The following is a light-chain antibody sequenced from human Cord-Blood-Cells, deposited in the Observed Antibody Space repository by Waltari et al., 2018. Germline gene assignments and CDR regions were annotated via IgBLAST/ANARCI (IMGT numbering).Light chain of an antibody. CDR2: DVS. J-gene: IGLJ2*01. V-gene: IGLV2-11*01. CDR1: SSDVGGYNY. Sequence: TGTSSDVGGYNYVSWYQQHPGKAPKLMIYDVSKRPSGVPDRFSGSKSGNTASLTISRLQAEDEADYYCCSYAGSYTLVFGGGTKLTVL. CDR3: CSYAGSYTLV.